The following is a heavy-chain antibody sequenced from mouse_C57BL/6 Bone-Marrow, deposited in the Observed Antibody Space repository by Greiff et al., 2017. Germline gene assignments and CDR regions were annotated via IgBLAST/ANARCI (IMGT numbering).Heavy chain of an antibody. CDR1: GYTFTSYW. D-gene: IGHD2-4*01. CDR3: AGPYDYLYAMDY. Sequence: VQLQQPGAELVKPGASVKLSCKASGYTFTSYWMHWVKQRPGQGLEWIGMIHPNSGSTNYNEKFKSKATLTVDKSSSTAYMQLSSLTSEDSAVYYCAGPYDYLYAMDYWGQGTSVTVSS. V-gene: IGHV1-64*01. CDR2: IHPNSGST. J-gene: IGHJ4*01.